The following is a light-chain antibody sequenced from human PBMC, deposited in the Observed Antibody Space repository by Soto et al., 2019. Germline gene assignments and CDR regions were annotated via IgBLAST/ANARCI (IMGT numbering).Light chain of an antibody. CDR3: QQYNSYSPLS. Sequence: DIQMTQSPSTLSASVGDRVTITCRASQSISSWLAWYQQKPGKAPKLLIYDASSLESGVPSRFSGSGSGTEFSLTISSLQPDDFATYYCQQYNSYSPLSFCGGT. V-gene: IGKV1-5*01. CDR1: QSISSW. J-gene: IGKJ4*01. CDR2: DAS.